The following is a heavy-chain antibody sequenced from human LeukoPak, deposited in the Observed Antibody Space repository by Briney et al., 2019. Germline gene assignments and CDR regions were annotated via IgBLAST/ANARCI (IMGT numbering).Heavy chain of an antibody. J-gene: IGHJ4*02. CDR3: VRVAKERVGGVYYFDY. V-gene: IGHV3-13*01. Sequence: GGSLRLSCAASGFTFSDYDMHWVRQATGKGLEWVSAIGTAGDTYYTGSVKGRSTISRENAKNSLYLQMNSLRAGDTAVYYCVRVAKERVGGVYYFDYWGQGTPVTVSS. CDR2: IGTAGDT. D-gene: IGHD1-1*01. CDR1: GFTFSDYD.